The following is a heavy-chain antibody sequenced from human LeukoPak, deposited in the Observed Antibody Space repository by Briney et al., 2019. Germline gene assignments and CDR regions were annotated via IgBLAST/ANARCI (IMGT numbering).Heavy chain of an antibody. V-gene: IGHV1-2*02. CDR2: INPDRGGT. CDR3: AVSIQAAAIPAFDY. CDR1: GNTFAGHN. Sequence: ASVKVSCKAPGNTFAGHNIHWMRQAPGQGLELMGWINPDRGGTDYARQFQGRVTMTSDTSFRAAYMELSSLVSEDSAVYFCAVSIQAAAIPAFDYWGQGTLVTVSS. D-gene: IGHD6-25*01. J-gene: IGHJ4*02.